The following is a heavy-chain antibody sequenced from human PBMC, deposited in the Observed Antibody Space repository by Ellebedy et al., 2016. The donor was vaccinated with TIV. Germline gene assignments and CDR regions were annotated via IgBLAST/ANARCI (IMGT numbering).Heavy chain of an antibody. Sequence: GESLKIPXAASGFTFSSYGMHWVRQAPGKGLEWVAVISYDGSNKYYADSVKGRFTISRDNSKNTLYLQMNSLRAEDTAVYYCAKRGGISTVTPFGYYGMDVWGQGTTVTVSS. V-gene: IGHV3-30*18. D-gene: IGHD4-17*01. CDR2: ISYDGSNK. CDR1: GFTFSSYG. J-gene: IGHJ6*02. CDR3: AKRGGISTVTPFGYYGMDV.